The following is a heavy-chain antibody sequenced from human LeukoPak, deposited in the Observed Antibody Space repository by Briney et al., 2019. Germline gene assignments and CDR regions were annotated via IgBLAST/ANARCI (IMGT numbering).Heavy chain of an antibody. CDR3: ARLRGQQLDEGGEYYFDY. V-gene: IGHV3-49*03. Sequence: GGSLRLSCTASGFTFGDYAMSWFRQAPGKGLEWVGFTRSKAYGGTTEYAASVKGRFTISRDNAKNSLYLQMNSLRAEDTAVYYCARLRGQQLDEGGEYYFDYWGQGTLVTVSS. CDR2: TRSKAYGGTT. D-gene: IGHD6-13*01. CDR1: GFTFGDYA. J-gene: IGHJ4*02.